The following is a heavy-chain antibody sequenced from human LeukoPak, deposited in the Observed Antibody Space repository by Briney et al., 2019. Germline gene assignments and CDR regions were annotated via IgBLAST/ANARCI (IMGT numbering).Heavy chain of an antibody. D-gene: IGHD6-19*01. J-gene: IGHJ4*02. CDR3: ARGTGWYPDY. CDR1: GFTFSNFW. CDR2: IKDDGGDK. Sequence: GGSLRLSCAASGFTFSNFWMNWVRQAPGKGLEWVAHIKDDGGDKNYVDSVKGRFTIPRDNAKKSLYLQMNSLTADDTAVYYCARGTGWYPDYWGQGILVTVSS. V-gene: IGHV3-7*01.